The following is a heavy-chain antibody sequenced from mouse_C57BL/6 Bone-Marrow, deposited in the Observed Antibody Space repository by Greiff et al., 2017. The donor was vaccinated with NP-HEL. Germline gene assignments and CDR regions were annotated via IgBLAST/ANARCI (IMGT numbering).Heavy chain of an antibody. V-gene: IGHV5-4*01. J-gene: IGHJ2*01. D-gene: IGHD2-4*01. CDR2: ISDGGSYT. Sequence: EVQLVESGGGLVKPGGSLKLSCAASGFTFSSYAMSWVRQTPEKRLEWVATISDGGSYTYYPDNVKGRFTISRDNAKNNLYLQMSHLKSEDTAMYYCARDDYDVYYFDYWGQGTTLTVSS. CDR3: ARDDYDVYYFDY. CDR1: GFTFSSYA.